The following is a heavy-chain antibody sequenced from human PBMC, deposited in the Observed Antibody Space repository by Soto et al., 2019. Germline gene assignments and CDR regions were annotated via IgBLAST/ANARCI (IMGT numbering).Heavy chain of an antibody. D-gene: IGHD3-16*01. J-gene: IGHJ6*02. CDR1: GFTFTSSA. CDR2: IVVGSGNT. Sequence: ASVKVSCKASGFTFTSSAVQWVRQARGQRLERIGWIVVGSGNTNYAQKFQERVTITRDMSTSTAYMELSSPRSEDTAVCYCAADREIGYYGMDVWGQGTTVTVSS. CDR3: AADREIGYYGMDV. V-gene: IGHV1-58*01.